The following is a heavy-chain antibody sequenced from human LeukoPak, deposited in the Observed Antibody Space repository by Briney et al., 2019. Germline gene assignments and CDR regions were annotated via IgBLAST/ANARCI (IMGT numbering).Heavy chain of an antibody. CDR3: ARHMIRGAFDI. D-gene: IGHD3-16*01. Sequence: SETLSLTCTVSGGSISSSSYYWGWIRQPPGKGLEWIGEINHSGSTNYNPSLKSRVTISVDTSKNQFSLKLSSVTAADTAVYYCARHMIRGAFDIWGQGTMVTVSS. J-gene: IGHJ3*02. CDR2: INHSGST. CDR1: GGSISSSSYY. V-gene: IGHV4-39*01.